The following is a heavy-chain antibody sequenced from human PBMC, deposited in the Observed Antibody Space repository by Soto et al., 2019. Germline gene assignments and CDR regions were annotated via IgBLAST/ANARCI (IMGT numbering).Heavy chain of an antibody. D-gene: IGHD5-18*01. Sequence: QVQLQQSGPGLVKPSQTLSVTCAISGDSVSSNSDAWNWIRQSPSRGLEWLGRTYYRSKWYNDYAVSVKSRITINPDTSKNQFALQLYSVSPEDTAVYYCARGSSYSYAYSFDRWGQGTLVTVSS. J-gene: IGHJ4*02. CDR3: ARGSSYSYAYSFDR. CDR2: TYYRSKWYN. CDR1: GDSVSSNSDA. V-gene: IGHV6-1*01.